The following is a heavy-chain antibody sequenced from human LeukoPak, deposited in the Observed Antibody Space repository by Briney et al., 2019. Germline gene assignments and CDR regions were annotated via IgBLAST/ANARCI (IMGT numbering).Heavy chain of an antibody. CDR2: IKSKTDGGTT. V-gene: IGHV3-15*01. CDR1: GFTFSNAW. CDR3: TSYYGGKYYYYGMDV. Sequence: GGSLRLSCAASGFTFSNAWMSWVRQAPGKGLEWVGRIKSKTDGGTTDYAAPVKGRFTISRDDSKNTLYLQMNSLKTEGTAVYYCTSYYGGKYYYYGMDVWGQGTTVTVSS. J-gene: IGHJ6*02. D-gene: IGHD4-23*01.